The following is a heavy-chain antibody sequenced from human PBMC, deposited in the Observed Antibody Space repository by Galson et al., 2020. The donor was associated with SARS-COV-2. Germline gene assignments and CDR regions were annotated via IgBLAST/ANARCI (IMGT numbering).Heavy chain of an antibody. CDR2: SRVDGSSA. CDR3: TTPAGVDAFRI. CDR1: GLTFSNDW. J-gene: IGHJ3*02. D-gene: IGHD3-10*01. V-gene: IGHV3-74*01. Sequence: LSLTCAASGLTFSNDWMHWVRQGPGKGLVWVARSRVDGSSAIYADAVKGRFIISGDNAKNTVYLQMNSLRVEDTAIYYCTTPAGVDAFRIWGQGTVVTVCS.